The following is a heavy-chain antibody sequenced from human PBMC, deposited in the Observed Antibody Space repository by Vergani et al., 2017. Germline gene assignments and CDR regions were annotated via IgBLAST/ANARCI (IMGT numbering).Heavy chain of an antibody. D-gene: IGHD3-10*01. V-gene: IGHV4-31*03. CDR2: IYYSGST. CDR3: ARGNGSGSYYKDYFDY. Sequence: QVQLQESGPGLVKPSQTLSLTCTVSGGSLSSGGYYWSWIRQHPGQGLEWIGYIYYSGSTYYNPSLKSRVTISVDTSKNQFSLKLSSVTAADTAVYYCARGNGSGSYYKDYFDYWGQGTLVTVSS. CDR1: GGSLSSGGYY. J-gene: IGHJ4*02.